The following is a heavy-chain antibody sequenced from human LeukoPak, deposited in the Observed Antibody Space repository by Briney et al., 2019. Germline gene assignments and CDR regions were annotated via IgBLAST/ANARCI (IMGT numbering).Heavy chain of an antibody. V-gene: IGHV1-69*13. D-gene: IGHD3-3*01. J-gene: IGHJ6*03. Sequence: SVKVSCKASGGTFSSYAISWVRQAPGQGLEWMGGIIPIFGTANYAQKFQGRVTITADESTSTAYMELSSLRSEDTAVYYCARAGDFWSGYSPQNRYYYYYMDVWGKGTTVTVSS. CDR3: ARAGDFWSGYSPQNRYYYYYMDV. CDR2: IIPIFGTA. CDR1: GGTFSSYA.